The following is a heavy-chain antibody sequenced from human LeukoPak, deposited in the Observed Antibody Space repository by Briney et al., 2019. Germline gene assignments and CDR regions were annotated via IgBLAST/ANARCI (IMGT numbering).Heavy chain of an antibody. CDR1: GFTFSSYA. Sequence: GGSLRLSCAASGFTFSSYAMSWVRQAPGKGLEWVSGISGSADSTYYADSVKGRFTISRDNSKNTLFLQMNSLRAEDTALYYCAKGRGFCSSGSCYYYYYIDVWGKGTTVTVSS. D-gene: IGHD2-15*01. CDR2: ISGSADST. J-gene: IGHJ6*03. CDR3: AKGRGFCSSGSCYYYYYIDV. V-gene: IGHV3-23*01.